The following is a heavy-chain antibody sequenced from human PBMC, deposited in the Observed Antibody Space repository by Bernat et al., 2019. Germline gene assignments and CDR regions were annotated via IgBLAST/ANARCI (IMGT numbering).Heavy chain of an antibody. CDR2: IIPIFGTA. CDR1: GGTFSSYA. D-gene: IGHD3-22*01. CDR3: ARGSFIRDYYDSSGRSDAFDI. J-gene: IGHJ3*02. Sequence: QVQLVQSGAEVKKPGSSVKVSCKASGGTFSSYAISWVRQAPGQGLEWMGGIIPIFGTANYAQKFQGRVTLTADESTSTAYMELRSLRSEDTAVYYCARGSFIRDYYDSSGRSDAFDIWGQGTMVTVSS. V-gene: IGHV1-69*01.